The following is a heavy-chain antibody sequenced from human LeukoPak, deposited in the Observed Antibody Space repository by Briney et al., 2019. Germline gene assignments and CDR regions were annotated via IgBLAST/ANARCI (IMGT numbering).Heavy chain of an antibody. CDR2: ISSSSSYL. D-gene: IGHD6-19*01. J-gene: IGHJ4*02. CDR1: GFTFSSYI. CDR3: ARDSSAVAVDY. Sequence: PGGSLRLSCAASGFTFSSYIMNWVRQAAGKGLEGVSSISSSSSYLYYADSVKGRFTISGDNAKNSLYLQMDSLRAEDTAVYYCARDSSAVAVDYWGQGTLVTVSS. V-gene: IGHV3-21*01.